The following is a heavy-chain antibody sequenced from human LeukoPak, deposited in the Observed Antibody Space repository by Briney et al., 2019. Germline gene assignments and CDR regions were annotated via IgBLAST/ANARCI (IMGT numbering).Heavy chain of an antibody. CDR3: AGQQLVWGGSGYYFDY. J-gene: IGHJ4*02. V-gene: IGHV4-38-2*02. CDR1: GYSISSGYY. Sequence: SETLSLTCTVSGYSISSGYYWGWIRQPPGKGLEWIGSIYHSGSTYYNPSLKSRVTISVDTSKNQFSLKLSSVTAADTAAYYCAGQQLVWGGSGYYFDYWGQGTLVTVSS. CDR2: IYHSGST. D-gene: IGHD6-13*01.